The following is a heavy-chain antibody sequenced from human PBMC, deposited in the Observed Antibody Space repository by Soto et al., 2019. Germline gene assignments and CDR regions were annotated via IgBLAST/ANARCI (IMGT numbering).Heavy chain of an antibody. J-gene: IGHJ4*02. Sequence: QVQLVQSGAEVKKPGASVMLSCKASGYTFTSYYMHWVRQAPGQVLERMGIINPDGGSTRYAQKFQVSVTMTRDTSTRTFHMELSSLRSEDTAMYYCAKAPRGGVIITTYSAHIDYWGQGTLVTVSS. D-gene: IGHD3-3*01. CDR3: AKAPRGGVIITTYSAHIDY. CDR1: GYTFTSYY. V-gene: IGHV1-46*01. CDR2: INPDGGST.